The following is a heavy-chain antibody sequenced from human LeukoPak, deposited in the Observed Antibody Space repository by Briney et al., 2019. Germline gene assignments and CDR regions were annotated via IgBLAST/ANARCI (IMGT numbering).Heavy chain of an antibody. CDR2: ISYDGSNK. CDR1: GFTFSSYG. D-gene: IGHD3-10*01. V-gene: IGHV3-30*18. J-gene: IGHJ6*02. CDR3: AKGEGVDYYGSGSYSGRDV. Sequence: GGSLRLSCAASGFTFSSYGMHWVRQAPGKGLEWVAVISYDGSNKYYADSVKGRFTISRDNSKNTLYLQMNSLRAEDTAVYYCAKGEGVDYYGSGSYSGRDVWGQGTTVTVSS.